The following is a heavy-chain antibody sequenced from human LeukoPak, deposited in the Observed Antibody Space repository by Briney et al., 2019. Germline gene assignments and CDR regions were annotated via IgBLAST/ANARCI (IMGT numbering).Heavy chain of an antibody. Sequence: PGGSLRLSCAASGFTVSNNYMTWVRHAPGKGLEWVSVIYTGVTTYYADSVRGRFTFSRDNSKNTLYLQMSSLRVEDTAGYYCARVASRAFDFWGQGALVTVSS. CDR1: GFTVSNNY. V-gene: IGHV3-66*01. J-gene: IGHJ4*02. CDR3: ARVASRAFDF. CDR2: IYTGVTT.